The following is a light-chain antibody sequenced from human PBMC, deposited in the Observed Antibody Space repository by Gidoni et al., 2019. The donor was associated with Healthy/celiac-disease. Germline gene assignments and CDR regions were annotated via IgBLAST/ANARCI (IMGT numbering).Light chain of an antibody. CDR1: QSVSSN. V-gene: IGKV3-15*01. CDR2: GAS. Sequence: IVMTHSPATLSVSPGERATLSCRASQSVSSNLAWYQQKPGQAPRLLIYGASTRATGIPARFSGSGSGTEFTLTISSLQSEDFAVYYCQQYNNWSYTFGQGTKLEIK. CDR3: QQYNNWSYT. J-gene: IGKJ2*01.